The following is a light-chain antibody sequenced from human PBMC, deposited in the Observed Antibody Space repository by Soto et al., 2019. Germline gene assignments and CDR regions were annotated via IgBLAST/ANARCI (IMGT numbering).Light chain of an antibody. J-gene: IGKJ5*01. V-gene: IGKV1-8*01. CDR1: QDIGSV. CDR3: QHYLNYPIT. Sequence: IRMTQSPSSLCASIGDTVTITCRASQDIGSVLAWYQQKPGTAPKVLISGASDLHGGVPSRFSGSGSRTDFTLTITHLQSEDFATYYCQHYLNYPITFGQGTRLEIK. CDR2: GAS.